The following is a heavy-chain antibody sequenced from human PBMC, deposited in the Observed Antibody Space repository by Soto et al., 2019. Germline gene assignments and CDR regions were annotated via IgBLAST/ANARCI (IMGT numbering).Heavy chain of an antibody. J-gene: IGHJ6*03. CDR2: INHSGST. V-gene: IGHV4-34*01. CDR3: ARSGAAAGHRPFYYYYYYMDV. CDR1: GGSFSGYY. D-gene: IGHD6-13*01. Sequence: SETLSLTCAVYGGSFSGYYWSWIRQPPGKGLEWIGEINHSGSTNYNPSLKSRVTISVDTSKNQFSLKLSSVTAADTAVYYCARSGAAAGHRPFYYYYYYMDVWGKGTTVTVSS.